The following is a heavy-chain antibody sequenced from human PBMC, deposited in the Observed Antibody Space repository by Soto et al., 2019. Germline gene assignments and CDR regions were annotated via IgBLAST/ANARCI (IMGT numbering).Heavy chain of an antibody. CDR2: IYYSGST. D-gene: IGHD1-26*01. CDR1: GGSVSSGSYY. J-gene: IGHJ6*02. V-gene: IGHV4-61*01. Sequence: SETLSLTCTVSGGSVSSGSYYWSWIRQPPGKGLEWIGYIYYSGSTNYNPSLKSRVTISVDTSKNQFSLKLSTVTAADTAVYYCARDTWEPYYYGMDVWGQGTTVTVSS. CDR3: ARDTWEPYYYGMDV.